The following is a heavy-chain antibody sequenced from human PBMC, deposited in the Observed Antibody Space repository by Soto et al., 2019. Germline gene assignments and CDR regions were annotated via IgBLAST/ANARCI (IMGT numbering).Heavy chain of an antibody. D-gene: IGHD3-9*01. Sequence: PETLSLTCTFSLRSVSSSSYYWGWVRQPPGKGLEWIGSVYYSGGTYYNPSLESRVTISVDKSKNQFSLKLMSLSAADTAVYYCGRLEGLATISYYFDYWGQGALVTVSS. CDR2: VYYSGGT. CDR3: GRLEGLATISYYFDY. CDR1: LRSVSSSSYY. J-gene: IGHJ4*02. V-gene: IGHV4-39*01.